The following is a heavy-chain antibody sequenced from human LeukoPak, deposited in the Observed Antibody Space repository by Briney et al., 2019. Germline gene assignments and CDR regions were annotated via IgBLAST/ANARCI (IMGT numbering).Heavy chain of an antibody. CDR3: AGNPPSGWYKGWFDP. V-gene: IGHV4-59*01. Sequence: SETLSLTSTVSGGSISSYYWSWIRQPPGKGLEWIGYIYYSGSTNYNPSLKSRVTISVDTSKNQFSLKLSSVTAADTAVYYCAGNPPSGWYKGWFDPWGQGTLVTVSS. J-gene: IGHJ5*02. CDR1: GGSISSYY. CDR2: IYYSGST. D-gene: IGHD6-19*01.